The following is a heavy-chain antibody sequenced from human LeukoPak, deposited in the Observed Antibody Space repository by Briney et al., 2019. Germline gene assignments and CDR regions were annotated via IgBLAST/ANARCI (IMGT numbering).Heavy chain of an antibody. CDR3: ARGYCSGGTCYLVENWLDP. Sequence: ASVKVSCKSSGYTLTAYYIYWVRQAPGQGLEWMGRINPNSGGTDYAQNFQGRVTMTRDTSISTAYMELSRLRSDDTAVYYCARGYCSGGTCYLVENWLDPWGQGTLVTVSS. D-gene: IGHD2-15*01. J-gene: IGHJ5*02. V-gene: IGHV1-2*06. CDR1: GYTLTAYY. CDR2: INPNSGGT.